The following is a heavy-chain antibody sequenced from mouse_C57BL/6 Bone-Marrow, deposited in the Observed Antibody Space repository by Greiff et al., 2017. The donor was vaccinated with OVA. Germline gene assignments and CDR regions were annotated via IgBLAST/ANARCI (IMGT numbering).Heavy chain of an antibody. D-gene: IGHD1-1*01. CDR2: IYPYNGVS. Sequence: EVKLMESGPELVKPGASVKISCKASGYSFTGYYMHWVKQSHGNILDWIGYIYPYNGVSSYNQKFKGKATLTVDKSSSTAYMELRSLTSEDSAVYYCARDSYYYGSSYWGQGTLVTVSA. J-gene: IGHJ3*01. CDR3: ARDSYYYGSSY. CDR1: GYSFTGYY. V-gene: IGHV1-31*01.